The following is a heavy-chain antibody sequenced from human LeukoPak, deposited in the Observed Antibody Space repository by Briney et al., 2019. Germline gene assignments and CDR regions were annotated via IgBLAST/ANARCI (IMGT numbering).Heavy chain of an antibody. CDR3: ASSSGWYRVDH. J-gene: IGHJ4*02. D-gene: IGHD6-19*01. CDR2: IKQDGSEK. Sequence: GGSLRLSCAASGFTFSSYWMHWVRQAPGKGLEWVANIKQDGSEKYYVDSVKGRFTISRDSAKNSLYLQMNSLRAEDTAVYYCASSSGWYRVDHWGQGTLVTVSS. V-gene: IGHV3-7*01. CDR1: GFTFSSYW.